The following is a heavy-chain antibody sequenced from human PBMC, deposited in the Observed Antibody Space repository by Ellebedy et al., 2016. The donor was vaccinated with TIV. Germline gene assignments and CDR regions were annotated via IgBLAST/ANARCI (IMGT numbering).Heavy chain of an antibody. Sequence: ETLSLTCAASGFTFRNYWMNWVRQAPGKGLEWVANINQDGSAKYYADSVKGRFTISRDNAKNSLYLQMNSLRGEDTAVYYCARGGVVAGADYWGQGTLVTVSS. D-gene: IGHD6-19*01. V-gene: IGHV3-7*03. CDR1: GFTFRNYW. J-gene: IGHJ4*02. CDR3: ARGGVVAGADY. CDR2: INQDGSAK.